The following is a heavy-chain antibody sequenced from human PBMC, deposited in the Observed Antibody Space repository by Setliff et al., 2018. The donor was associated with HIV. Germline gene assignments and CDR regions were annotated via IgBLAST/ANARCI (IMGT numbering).Heavy chain of an antibody. CDR2: VYTSGSTSGST. V-gene: IGHV4-61*09. CDR3: ARDPGYSSSWSPRADAFDI. D-gene: IGHD6-13*01. J-gene: IGHJ3*02. CDR1: DASISVGTYY. Sequence: KPSETLSLTCSVSDASISVGTYYWSWIRQPAGKGLEWIGHVYTSGSTSGSTNYNPSLKSRVTISVDTSKNQFSLKLSSVTAADTAVYYCARDPGYSSSWSPRADAFDIWGQGTMVTVSS.